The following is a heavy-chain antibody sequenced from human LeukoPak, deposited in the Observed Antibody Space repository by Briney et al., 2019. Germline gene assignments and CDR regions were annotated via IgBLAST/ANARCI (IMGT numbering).Heavy chain of an antibody. CDR2: IGSTRTYI. CDR1: GFTFSSYT. CDR3: ARGFGGYCSSTSCLVTIDY. J-gene: IGHJ4*02. V-gene: IGHV3-21*01. Sequence: GGSLRLSCAASGFTFSSYTMNWVRQAPGKGPEWVSSIGSTRTYICYADSLKGRFTISRDNAKNSLYLQMDSLRAEDTAVYYCARGFGGYCSSTSCLVTIDYWGQGTLVTVSS. D-gene: IGHD2-2*01.